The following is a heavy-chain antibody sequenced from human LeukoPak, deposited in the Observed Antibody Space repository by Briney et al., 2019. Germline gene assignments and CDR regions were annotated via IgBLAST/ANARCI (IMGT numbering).Heavy chain of an antibody. Sequence: GGSLRLSCAASGFTFSSYSMNWVRRAPGKGLEWVSSISSSTSYIYYADSVKGRFTISRDNAKNSLYLQMNSLRAEDTAVYYCARDGSGYDWGRYYFDYWGQGTLVTVSS. J-gene: IGHJ4*02. CDR2: ISSSTSYI. CDR1: GFTFSSYS. D-gene: IGHD5-12*01. CDR3: ARDGSGYDWGRYYFDY. V-gene: IGHV3-21*01.